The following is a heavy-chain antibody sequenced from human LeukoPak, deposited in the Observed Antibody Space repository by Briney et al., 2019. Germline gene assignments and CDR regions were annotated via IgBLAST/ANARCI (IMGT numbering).Heavy chain of an antibody. Sequence: KSGGSLRLSCAASGFTFSSYSMNWVRQAPGKGLEWVSSISSSSSYIYYADSVKGRFTISRDNAKNSLYLQMNSLRAEDTAVYYCARGLRCFDWSGRFDYWGQGTLVTVSS. CDR1: GFTFSSYS. CDR2: ISSSSSYI. V-gene: IGHV3-21*01. CDR3: ARGLRCFDWSGRFDY. D-gene: IGHD3-9*01. J-gene: IGHJ4*02.